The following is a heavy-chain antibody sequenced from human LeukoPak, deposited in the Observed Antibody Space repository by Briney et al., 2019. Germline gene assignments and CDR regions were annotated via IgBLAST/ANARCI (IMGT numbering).Heavy chain of an antibody. V-gene: IGHV4-34*01. J-gene: IGHJ4*02. CDR1: GGSLSPHY. CDR2: INNRGTT. CDR3: ARVPLWWLTPFDF. D-gene: IGHD5-12*01. Sequence: PSETLSLTCAVSGGSLSPHYWSWIRRPLGKGLEWIGKINNRGTTNYSPSLRGRATISVDTSKNQFSLRLTSVTAADTAMYYCARVPLWWLTPFDFWGQGTLATVSS.